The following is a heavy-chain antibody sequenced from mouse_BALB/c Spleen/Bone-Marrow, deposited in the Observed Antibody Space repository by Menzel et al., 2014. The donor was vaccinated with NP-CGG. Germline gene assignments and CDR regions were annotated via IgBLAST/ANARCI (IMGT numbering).Heavy chain of an antibody. CDR3: ARGSMITTDWFDY. CDR1: GYTFTDYA. V-gene: IGHV1-67*01. CDR2: ISTYSGNT. D-gene: IGHD2-4*01. Sequence: VQLQQSGPELVRPGVSVKISCKGSGYTFTDYAMHWVKQSHAKSLAWIGVISTYSGNTNYNLKFKGKATMTVDKSSCTAYMERARLTSEDSAIDYCARGSMITTDWFDYGGQGTLVTGAA. J-gene: IGHJ3*01.